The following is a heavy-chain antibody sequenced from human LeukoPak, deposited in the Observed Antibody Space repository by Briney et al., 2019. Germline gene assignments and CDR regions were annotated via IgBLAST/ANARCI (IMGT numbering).Heavy chain of an antibody. D-gene: IGHD6-19*01. CDR1: GYSISSGYY. J-gene: IGHJ3*02. CDR2: IYHSGST. Sequence: SETLSLTCTVSGYSISSGYYWGWIRQPPGKGLEWIGSIYHSGSTYYNPSLKSRVTISVDTSKNQFSLKLSSVTAADTAVYYCARDGAATVAGYAFDIWGQGTMVTVSS. CDR3: ARDGAATVAGYAFDI. V-gene: IGHV4-38-2*02.